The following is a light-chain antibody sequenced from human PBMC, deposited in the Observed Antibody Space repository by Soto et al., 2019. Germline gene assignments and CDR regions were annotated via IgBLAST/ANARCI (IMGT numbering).Light chain of an antibody. Sequence: DIVMTQSPDSLAVSLGERATINCKSSQSILYSSNNKNSLVWYQQRPGQPPKVLIYWGSAREFGVPDRFSGSGSGTDFTLTISSLQVEDVAVYYCQQHFTTPRTFGQGTKVEIK. CDR3: QQHFTTPRT. J-gene: IGKJ1*01. V-gene: IGKV4-1*01. CDR1: QSILYSSNNKNS. CDR2: WGS.